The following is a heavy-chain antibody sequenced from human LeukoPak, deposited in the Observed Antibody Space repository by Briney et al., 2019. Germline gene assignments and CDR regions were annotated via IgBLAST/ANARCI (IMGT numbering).Heavy chain of an antibody. CDR3: ARDLSSGWYYFDY. CDR2: IIPILGIA. Sequence: GASVKVSCKASGGTFSSYTISWVRQAPGQGLEWMGRIIPILGIANYAQKFQGRVTITADKSTSTAYMELSSLRSDDTAVYYCARDLSSGWYYFDYWGQGTLVTVSS. CDR1: GGTFSSYT. D-gene: IGHD6-19*01. J-gene: IGHJ4*02. V-gene: IGHV1-69*04.